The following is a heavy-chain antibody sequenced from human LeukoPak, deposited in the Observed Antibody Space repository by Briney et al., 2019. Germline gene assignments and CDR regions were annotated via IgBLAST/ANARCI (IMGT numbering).Heavy chain of an antibody. Sequence: GESLKISCKGSGSRFTSYWIGWVRQLPGKGLEWMGIIYPGDSDTRYSPSFQGQVTISADKSISTAYLQWSSLKASDTAMYYCARLGWSSSSAWYFDYWGQGTLVTVSS. V-gene: IGHV5-51*01. D-gene: IGHD6-6*01. CDR1: GSRFTSYW. CDR3: ARLGWSSSSAWYFDY. J-gene: IGHJ4*02. CDR2: IYPGDSDT.